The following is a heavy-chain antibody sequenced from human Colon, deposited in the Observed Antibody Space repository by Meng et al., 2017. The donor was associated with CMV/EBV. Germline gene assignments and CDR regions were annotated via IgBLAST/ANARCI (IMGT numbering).Heavy chain of an antibody. Sequence: SVKVSCKMSGGPFNSNAISWVRQAPGQGLEWMGGLIPIFGTPKYAQKFQGRVTITADASTTTMYMELTSLTSDDTAVYYCARSPLPAALNWFYPWGQGTLVTVSS. V-gene: IGHV1-69*13. J-gene: IGHJ5*02. CDR3: ARSPLPAALNWFYP. CDR1: GGPFNSNA. D-gene: IGHD2-2*01. CDR2: LIPIFGTP.